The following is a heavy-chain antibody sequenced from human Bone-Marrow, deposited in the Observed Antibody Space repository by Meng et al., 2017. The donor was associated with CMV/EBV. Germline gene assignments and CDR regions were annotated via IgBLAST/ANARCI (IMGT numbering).Heavy chain of an antibody. CDR3: ASASGSRF. CDR2: INSDGSST. V-gene: IGHV3-74*01. Sequence: GESLKISCAASGFTFSSYGMHWVRQAPGKGLVWVSRINSDGSSTSYADSVKGRFTISRDNAKNTRYLQMNSLRAEDTAVYYCASASGSRFWGQGTMVSVSS. CDR1: GFTFSSYG. D-gene: IGHD1-26*01. J-gene: IGHJ3*01.